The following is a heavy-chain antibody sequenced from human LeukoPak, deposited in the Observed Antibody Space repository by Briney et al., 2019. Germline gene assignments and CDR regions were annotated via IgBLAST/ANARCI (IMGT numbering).Heavy chain of an antibody. CDR3: ARQAPRDSSGYYLLQFGAFDI. Sequence: SETLSLTCAVYGGPFSGYYWSWIRQPPGKGLEWIGEINHSGSTNYNPSLKSRVTISVDTSKNQFSLKLSSVTAADTAVYYCARQAPRDSSGYYLLQFGAFDIWGQGTMVTVSS. CDR2: INHSGST. D-gene: IGHD3-22*01. V-gene: IGHV4-34*01. J-gene: IGHJ3*02. CDR1: GGPFSGYY.